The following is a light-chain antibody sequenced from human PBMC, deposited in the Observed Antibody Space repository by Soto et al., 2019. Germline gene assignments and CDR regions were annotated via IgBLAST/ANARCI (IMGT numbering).Light chain of an antibody. J-gene: IGKJ4*01. Sequence: DIQMTQSPSSVSASVGDRVTITCRASLGIGNYLAWYQHKPGKAPNLLYTASRLQSGVPSRFSGGGYGTYFTLTSSSLQSEDAATYYCQQYNSFPLTFGGGTKVEIK. V-gene: IGKV1-12*01. CDR2: TAS. CDR1: LGIGNY. CDR3: QQYNSFPLT.